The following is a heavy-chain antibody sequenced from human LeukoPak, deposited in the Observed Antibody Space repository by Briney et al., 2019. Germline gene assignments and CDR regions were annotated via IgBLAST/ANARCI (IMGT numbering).Heavy chain of an antibody. D-gene: IGHD3-16*02. J-gene: IGHJ4*02. CDR3: ARMITFGGVIVMYFDY. CDR2: IYYSGST. CDR1: GGSFSSYY. Sequence: SETLSLTCTLSGGSFSSYYWSWIRQPPGKGLEWIGYIYYSGSTNYNPSLKSRVTISVDTSKNQFSLKLSSVTAADTAVYYCARMITFGGVIVMYFDYWGQGTLVTVSS. V-gene: IGHV4-59*01.